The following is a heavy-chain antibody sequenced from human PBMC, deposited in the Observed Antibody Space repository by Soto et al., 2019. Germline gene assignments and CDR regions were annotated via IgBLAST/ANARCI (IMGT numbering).Heavy chain of an antibody. J-gene: IGHJ4*02. CDR3: ARHQRDDASRKIDC. CDR2: INPADSDI. V-gene: IGHV5-51*01. D-gene: IGHD3-16*01. CDR1: GYSFTSNW. Sequence: GESLKISCQGSGYSFTSNWIGWVRQMPGKGLEWTGIINPADSDIKYSPSFQGQVTISADKSIGTAYLQWSSLKASDTAMYYCARHQRDDASRKIDCWGQGTLVTVSS.